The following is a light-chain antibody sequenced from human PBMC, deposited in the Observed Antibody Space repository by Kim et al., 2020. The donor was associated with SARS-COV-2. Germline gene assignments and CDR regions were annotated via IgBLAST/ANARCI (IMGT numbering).Light chain of an antibody. CDR1: QSIRIY. Sequence: DIQMTQSPYTLSTSVGDRVTITCRASQSIRIYLAWYQQKPGKAPKLLIYRASRLETGVPSRFSGSGSGTEFTLTISSLQPDDSAIYYCQHYDAYPLTFGGGTKVDIK. V-gene: IGKV1-5*03. CDR2: RAS. CDR3: QHYDAYPLT. J-gene: IGKJ4*01.